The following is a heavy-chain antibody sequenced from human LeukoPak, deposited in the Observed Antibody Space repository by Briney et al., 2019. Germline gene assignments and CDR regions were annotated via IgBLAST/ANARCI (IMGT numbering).Heavy chain of an antibody. CDR1: GGTFSSYA. Sequence: GASVKVSCKASGGTFSSYAISWVRQAPGQGLEWMGGIIPIFGTANYAQKFQGRVTITADESTSTAYMELSSLRSEDTAVYYCARGRNVEPANSRLLWFGELSHYYYYYMDVWGKGTTVTISS. D-gene: IGHD3-10*01. CDR3: ARGRNVEPANSRLLWFGELSHYYYYYMDV. CDR2: IIPIFGTA. J-gene: IGHJ6*03. V-gene: IGHV1-69*13.